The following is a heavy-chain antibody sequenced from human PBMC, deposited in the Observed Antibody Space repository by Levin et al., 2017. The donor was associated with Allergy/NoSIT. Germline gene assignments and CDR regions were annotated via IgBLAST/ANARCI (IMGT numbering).Heavy chain of an antibody. J-gene: IGHJ4*02. CDR3: AKHNYGLGSQRSFDY. D-gene: IGHD3-10*01. CDR1: GFTFSSYG. V-gene: IGHV3-23*01. Sequence: GGSLRLSCVASGFTFSSYGMSWVRQAPGKGLEWVSHIASGGGGTDYADSVKGRFTISRDNSQKTLFLQLNSLRADDTAVYYCAKHNYGLGSQRSFDYWGQGTLVTVSS. CDR2: IASGGGGT.